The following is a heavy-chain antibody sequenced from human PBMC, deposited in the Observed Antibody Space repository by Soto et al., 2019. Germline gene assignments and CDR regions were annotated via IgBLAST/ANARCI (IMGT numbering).Heavy chain of an antibody. Sequence: ASVKVSCKVSGYTLTELSMHWVRQAPGEGLEWMGGFDPEDGETIYAQKFQGRVTMTEDTSTDTAYMELSSLRSEDTAVYYCATRDGDYGDYSLDTRALDVWGKGTTVTVSS. V-gene: IGHV1-24*01. CDR1: GYTLTELS. CDR3: ATRDGDYGDYSLDTRALDV. CDR2: FDPEDGET. J-gene: IGHJ6*04. D-gene: IGHD4-17*01.